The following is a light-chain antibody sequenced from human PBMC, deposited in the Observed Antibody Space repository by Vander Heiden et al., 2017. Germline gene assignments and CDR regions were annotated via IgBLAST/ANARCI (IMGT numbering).Light chain of an antibody. CDR3: QQYGTSPWT. J-gene: IGKJ1*01. V-gene: IGKV3-20*01. CDR2: GAS. CDR1: QSVSSSY. Sequence: IVLTQSPGTLSLSPGERATLSCRASQSVSSSYLAWYQQKPGQAPRLLIYGASSIATGIPDRFSGSGSGTDFTLTISRLEPEDFAVYYCQQYGTSPWTFGQGTKVEIK.